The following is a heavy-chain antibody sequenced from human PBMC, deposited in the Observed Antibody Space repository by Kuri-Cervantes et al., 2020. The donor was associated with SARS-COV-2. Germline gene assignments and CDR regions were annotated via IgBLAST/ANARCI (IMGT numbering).Heavy chain of an antibody. V-gene: IGHV4-4*02. J-gene: IGHJ4*02. CDR1: GGSISSSNW. D-gene: IGHD3-3*01. CDR2: IYHSGST. CDR3: ARGAHHIRFRGEIDY. Sequence: GSLRLSCAVSGGSISSSNWWSWVRQPPGKGLEWIGEIYHSGSTNYNPSLKSRVTISVDKSKNQFSLKLSSVTAADTALYYCARGAHHIRFRGEIDYWSQGALVTVSS.